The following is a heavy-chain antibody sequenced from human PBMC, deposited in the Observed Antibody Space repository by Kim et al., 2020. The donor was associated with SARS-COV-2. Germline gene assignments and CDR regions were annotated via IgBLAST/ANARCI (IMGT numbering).Heavy chain of an antibody. CDR3: ARGTNRSIAAAL. Sequence: YYADSVKGRFTIARDNSKNTLYLQMTSLRAEDTAVYYCARGTNRSIAAALWGQGTLVTVSS. V-gene: IGHV3-33*01. D-gene: IGHD6-13*01. J-gene: IGHJ4*02.